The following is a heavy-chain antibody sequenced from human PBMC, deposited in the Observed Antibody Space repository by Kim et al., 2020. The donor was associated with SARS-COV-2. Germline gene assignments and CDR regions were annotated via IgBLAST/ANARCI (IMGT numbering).Heavy chain of an antibody. D-gene: IGHD2-8*02. V-gene: IGHV3-33*01. J-gene: IGHJ4*02. Sequence: NEYYADSVKGRFTISRDNSENTLYLQMNSLTAEDTAAYYCARSAGQLVVDYWGQGTLVTVSS. CDR3: ARSAGQLVVDY. CDR2: NE.